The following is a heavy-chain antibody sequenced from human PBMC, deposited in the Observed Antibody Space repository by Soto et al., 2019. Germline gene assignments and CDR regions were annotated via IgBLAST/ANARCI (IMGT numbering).Heavy chain of an antibody. Sequence: SETLSLTCAVSGGSISSSNWWSWVRQPPGKGLEWIGEIYHSGSTNYNPSLKSRVTISVDKSKNQFSLKLSSVTAADTAVYYCARDPAIVGATRGVAFDIWGQGTMVTVSS. CDR3: ARDPAIVGATRGVAFDI. V-gene: IGHV4-4*02. D-gene: IGHD1-26*01. J-gene: IGHJ3*02. CDR2: IYHSGST. CDR1: GGSISSSNW.